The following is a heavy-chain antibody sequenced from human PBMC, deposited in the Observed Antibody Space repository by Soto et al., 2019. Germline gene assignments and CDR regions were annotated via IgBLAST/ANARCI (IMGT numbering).Heavy chain of an antibody. V-gene: IGHV4-59*08. J-gene: IGHJ4*02. CDR3: ARPLSVRGVFAF. Sequence: QVQLQESGPGLVKPSETLSLTCTVSGDFNTNFYWSWIRQSPGKGLEWMGVIYSSGSTRYNPSLTSRITMALATSKDQFSLRLISVAVADTAVYYRARPLSVRGVFAFWGQGPQVTVSS. CDR1: GDFNTNFY. D-gene: IGHD3-10*01. CDR2: IYSSGST.